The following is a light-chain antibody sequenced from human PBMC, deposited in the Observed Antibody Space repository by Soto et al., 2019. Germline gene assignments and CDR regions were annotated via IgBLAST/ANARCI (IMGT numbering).Light chain of an antibody. V-gene: IGKV3-20*01. J-gene: IGKJ2*01. CDR3: QQYGNSPPYT. CDR1: QSASDSY. Sequence: EIVLTQSPGTLSLSPGERATVSCRASQSASDSYLGWYQQKPGQAPRLLIYDTSNRATGIPDRFSGSGSGTDFTLTISRLEPEDFAVYYCQQYGNSPPYTFGQGTKLEIK. CDR2: DTS.